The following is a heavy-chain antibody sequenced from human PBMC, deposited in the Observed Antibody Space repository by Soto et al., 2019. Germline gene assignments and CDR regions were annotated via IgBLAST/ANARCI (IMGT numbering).Heavy chain of an antibody. D-gene: IGHD1-26*01. CDR1: GFTFSDHY. CDR2: IRNKANSYTT. CDR3: ARDSGKGAYFDY. V-gene: IGHV3-72*01. Sequence: EVQLVESGGGLVQPGGSQRLSCAASGFTFSDHYMDWVRQAPGKGEWVGRIRNKANSYTTDYAASVKGRFTISRDDSKDSLYLQMNSLKTEDTAIYYCARDSGKGAYFDYWGHGTLATVSS. J-gene: IGHJ4*01.